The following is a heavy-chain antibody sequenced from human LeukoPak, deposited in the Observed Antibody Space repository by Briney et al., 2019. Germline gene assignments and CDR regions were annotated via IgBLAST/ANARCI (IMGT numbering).Heavy chain of an antibody. CDR2: ISSSGSHT. CDR1: GFTFSDYY. D-gene: IGHD5-18*01. J-gene: IGHJ4*02. Sequence: AGGSLRLSCAASGFTFSDYYMTWIRQSPGKGLEWVSYISSSGSHTNYADSVKGRFTISRDNAKNTLYLQMNSLRAEDTAVYYCGNLDTPMGYWGQGTLVTVSS. V-gene: IGHV3-11*06. CDR3: GNLDTPMGY.